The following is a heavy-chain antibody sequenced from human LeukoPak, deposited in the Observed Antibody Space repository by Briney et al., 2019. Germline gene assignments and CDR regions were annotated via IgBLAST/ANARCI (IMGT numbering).Heavy chain of an antibody. CDR2: IYYSGST. V-gene: IGHV4-59*01. D-gene: IGHD2-2*01. Sequence: PSETLSLTCTVSGGSISSYYWSWIRQPPGKGLEWIGYIYYSGSTNYNPSLKSRVTISVDTSKNQFSLKLSSVTAADTAVYYCAREVGYCSSTSCYEGYNFDYWGQGTLVTVSS. CDR1: GGSISSYY. CDR3: AREVGYCSSTSCYEGYNFDY. J-gene: IGHJ4*02.